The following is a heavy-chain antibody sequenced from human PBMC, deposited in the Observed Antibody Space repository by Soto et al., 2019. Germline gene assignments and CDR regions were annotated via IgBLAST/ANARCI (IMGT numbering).Heavy chain of an antibody. CDR2: IIPIFGTA. V-gene: IGHV1-69*01. Sequence: QVQLVQSGAEVKKPGSSVKVCCKASGGTFSSYAISWVRQAPGQGLEWMGGIIPIFGTANYAQKFQGRVTSTADESTSTADMELSSLRSEDTAVYYCARGSIAVAGYYGMDVWGQGTTVTVSS. J-gene: IGHJ6*02. CDR3: ARGSIAVAGYYGMDV. CDR1: GGTFSSYA. D-gene: IGHD6-19*01.